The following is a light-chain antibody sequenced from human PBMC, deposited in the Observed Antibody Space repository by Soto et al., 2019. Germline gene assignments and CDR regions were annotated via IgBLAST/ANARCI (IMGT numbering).Light chain of an antibody. J-gene: IGKJ1*01. CDR3: QQYHSYWT. V-gene: IGKV1-5*01. Sequence: IQMTQSPSYLSASVGDRVTITCRASQDIRNWLAWYQQKPGKAPKLLIYDTSSLESGVPQRFSGSGSGTEFTLTISSLQTDDFSTYYCQQYHSYWTFGQGTKVDIK. CDR1: QDIRNW. CDR2: DTS.